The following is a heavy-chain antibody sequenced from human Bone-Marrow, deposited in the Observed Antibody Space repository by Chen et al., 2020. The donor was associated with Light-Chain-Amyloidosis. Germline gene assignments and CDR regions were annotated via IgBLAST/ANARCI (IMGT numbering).Heavy chain of an antibody. V-gene: IGHV3-74*02. Sequence: VQLVESGGGLVQPGGSLRLACAASGFTFSKYWMHWVRQAPGKGPVWVSRLNEDGSVVTYADSVQGRFTISRDNAKNTXXXXXXXXRAXXXAVYYCVRDLVGGEDYWGQGTRVTVSS. CDR2: LNEDGSVV. CDR1: GFTFSKYW. J-gene: IGHJ4*02. CDR3: VRDLVGGEDY. D-gene: IGHD2-21*01.